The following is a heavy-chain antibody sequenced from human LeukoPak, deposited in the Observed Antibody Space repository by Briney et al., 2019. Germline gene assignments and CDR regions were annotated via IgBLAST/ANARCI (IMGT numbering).Heavy chain of an antibody. D-gene: IGHD6-6*01. CDR3: AKLGKTARFHIFPYFFDY. CDR2: VSNSSSAI. V-gene: IGHV3-48*01. J-gene: IGHJ4*02. Sequence: GGLRVSCAASGFTVLVYIINGVRQPPPRGVAGVSYVSNSSSAIYYADSAKGSFTISSDNAKNTLYLQMNSMRAEDTAVYYCAKLGKTARFHIFPYFFDYWGQGTLVTVSS. CDR1: GFTVLVYI.